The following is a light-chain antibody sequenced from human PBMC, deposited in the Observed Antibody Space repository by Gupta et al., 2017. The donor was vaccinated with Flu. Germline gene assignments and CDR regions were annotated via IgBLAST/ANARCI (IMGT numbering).Light chain of an antibody. CDR1: SSDVGGYNY. Sequence: QSAPIPPASVSGSPGQPIIILCTGTSSDVGGYNYVSWYQQHPGKAPKLMIYEVTNRPSGVSNRFSGSKSGNTASLTISGLQAEDEADYFCGSYTASSTWVFGGGTRLTVL. V-gene: IGLV2-14*01. J-gene: IGLJ3*02. CDR2: EVT. CDR3: GSYTASSTWV.